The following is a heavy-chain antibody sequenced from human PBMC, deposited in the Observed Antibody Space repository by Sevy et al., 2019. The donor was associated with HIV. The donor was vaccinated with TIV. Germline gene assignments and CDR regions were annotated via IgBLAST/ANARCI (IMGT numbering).Heavy chain of an antibody. V-gene: IGHV1-69*13. J-gene: IGHJ4*02. CDR1: GGTFSSYA. CDR2: IIPIFGKA. D-gene: IGHD5-18*01. CDR3: ARGITSMFGGGYYFDY. Sequence: ASVKVSCKASGGTFSSYAISWVRQAPGQGLEWMGGIIPIFGKANYAQKFQGRVTITADESTSTTYMELSSLRSEDTAVYFCARGITSMFGGGYYFDYWGQGTLVTVSS.